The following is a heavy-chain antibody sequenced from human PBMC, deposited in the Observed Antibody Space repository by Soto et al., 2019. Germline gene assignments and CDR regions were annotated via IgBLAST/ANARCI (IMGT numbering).Heavy chain of an antibody. CDR1: GGSISSGGYY. CDR3: ARDQRDIGLGYYYYYMDV. D-gene: IGHD5-12*01. CDR2: IYYSGGT. J-gene: IGHJ6*03. Sequence: SETLSLTCTVSGGSISSGGYYWSWIRQHPGKGLEWIGYIYYSGGTYYNPSLKSRVTISVDTSKNQFSLKLSSVTAADTAVYYCARDQRDIGLGYYYYYMDVWGKGTTVTV. V-gene: IGHV4-31*03.